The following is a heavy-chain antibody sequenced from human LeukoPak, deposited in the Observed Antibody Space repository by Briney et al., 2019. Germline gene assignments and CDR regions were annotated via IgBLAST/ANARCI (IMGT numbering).Heavy chain of an antibody. Sequence: PSETLSLTCAVYGGSFSGYYWSWIRQPPGKGLEWIGEINHSGSTNYNPSLKSRVTISVDTSKNQFSLKLSSVTAADTAVYYCARARGSSGWYFRERNQGNWFDPWGQGTLVTVSS. CDR1: GGSFSGYY. V-gene: IGHV4-34*01. D-gene: IGHD6-19*01. CDR2: INHSGST. J-gene: IGHJ5*02. CDR3: ARARGSSGWYFRERNQGNWFDP.